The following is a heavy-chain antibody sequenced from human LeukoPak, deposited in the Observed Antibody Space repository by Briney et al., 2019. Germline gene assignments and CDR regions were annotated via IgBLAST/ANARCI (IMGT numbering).Heavy chain of an antibody. Sequence: PGGSLRLSCAASGFTFSSYGMSWVRQAPGKGLEWVANIKQDGSEKYYVDSVKGRFTISRDNAKNSLYLQMNSLRAEDTAVYYCARDQYSSGWVSGGDYWGQGTLVTVSS. CDR3: ARDQYSSGWVSGGDY. V-gene: IGHV3-7*01. J-gene: IGHJ4*02. CDR1: GFTFSSYG. D-gene: IGHD6-19*01. CDR2: IKQDGSEK.